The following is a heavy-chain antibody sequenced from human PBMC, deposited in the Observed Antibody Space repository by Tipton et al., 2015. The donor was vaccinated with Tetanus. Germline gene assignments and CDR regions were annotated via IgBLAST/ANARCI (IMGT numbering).Heavy chain of an antibody. CDR2: VHYTGKD. CDR1: GFTLRSYS. J-gene: IGHJ3*02. CDR3: ARIGWPENNKPGFDI. D-gene: IGHD1/OR15-1a*01. V-gene: IGHV4-59*13. Sequence: LRLSCAASGFTLRSYSMNWIRQRPGRGLEWVGYVHYTGKDNYNPSLRSRVTLSVDTSKNQFSLQMSSVTAADTAVYYCARIGWPENNKPGFDIWGQGTMVTVSS.